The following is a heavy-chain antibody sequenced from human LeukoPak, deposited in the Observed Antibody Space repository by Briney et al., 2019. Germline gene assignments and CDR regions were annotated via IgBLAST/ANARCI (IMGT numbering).Heavy chain of an antibody. CDR3: ARDYYDSSGYYLGYFQH. CDR2: INSDGSST. J-gene: IGHJ1*01. D-gene: IGHD3-22*01. Sequence: PGGSLRLSCAASGFTFSSYWMHWVRHAPGKGLVGVSRINSDGSSTSYADSVKGRFTISRDNAKNTLYLQMNSLRAEDTAVYYCARDYYDSSGYYLGYFQHWGQGTLVTVSS. CDR1: GFTFSSYW. V-gene: IGHV3-74*01.